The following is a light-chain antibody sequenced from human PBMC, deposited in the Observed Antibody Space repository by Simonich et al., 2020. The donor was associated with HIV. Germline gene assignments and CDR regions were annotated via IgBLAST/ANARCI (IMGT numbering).Light chain of an antibody. CDR1: QSVLNSSNNKNY. Sequence: DIVMTQSPDSLAVSLGERATINCKSSQSVLNSSNNKNYLAWYQQKPGQPPKLLIYWASTRESGVPDRISGSGSGTDFTLTISSLQAEDVAVYYCQQYYDTPYTFGQGTKLEIK. CDR3: QQYYDTPYT. CDR2: WAS. J-gene: IGKJ2*01. V-gene: IGKV4-1*01.